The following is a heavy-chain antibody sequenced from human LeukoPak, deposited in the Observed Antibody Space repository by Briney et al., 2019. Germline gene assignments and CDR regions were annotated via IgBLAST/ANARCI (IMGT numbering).Heavy chain of an antibody. CDR2: IKSETSGGTV. J-gene: IGHJ4*02. CDR3: TTAPSALDY. V-gene: IGHV3-15*01. Sequence: PGGSLRLSCAASGFTFNNAWMSWVRQAPGKGLEWVGRIKSETSGGTVDYAAPVKGRFIISRDDSRNTLFLQMNSLKTEDTAVYYCTTAPSALDYWGQGTLVTVSS. CDR1: GFTFNNAW.